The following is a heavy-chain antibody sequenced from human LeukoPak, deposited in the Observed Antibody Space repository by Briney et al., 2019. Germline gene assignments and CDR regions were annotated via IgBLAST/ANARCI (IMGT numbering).Heavy chain of an antibody. D-gene: IGHD3-16*01. V-gene: IGHV3-9*01. Sequence: GGSLRLSCAASGFTFDDYAMHWVRQAPGKGLEWVSGISWNSGSIGYADSVKGRFTISRDNAKNSLYLQMNSLRAEGTALYYCAKDHYDYVTGFDYWGQGTLVTVSS. J-gene: IGHJ4*02. CDR3: AKDHYDYVTGFDY. CDR2: ISWNSGSI. CDR1: GFTFDDYA.